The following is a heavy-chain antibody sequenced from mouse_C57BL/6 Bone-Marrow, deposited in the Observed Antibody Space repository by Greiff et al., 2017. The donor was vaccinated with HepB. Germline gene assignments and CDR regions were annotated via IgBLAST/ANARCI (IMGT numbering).Heavy chain of an antibody. J-gene: IGHJ4*01. CDR2: ISYSGST. Sequence: EVKLMESGPGLAKPSQTLSLTCSVTGYSITSDYWNWIRKFPGNKLEYMGYISYSGSTYSNPSLKSRISITRDTSKNQYYLQLNSVTTEDTATYYWARNPYYGSSRYYAMDYWGQGTSVTVSS. CDR3: ARNPYYGSSRYYAMDY. V-gene: IGHV3-8*01. CDR1: GYSITSDY. D-gene: IGHD1-1*01.